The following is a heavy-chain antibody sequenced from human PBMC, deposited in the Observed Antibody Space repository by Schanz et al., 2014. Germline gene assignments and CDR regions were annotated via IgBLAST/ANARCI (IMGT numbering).Heavy chain of an antibody. CDR1: GFTFSNYN. Sequence: EVQVVESGGGLVQPGGSLRLSCAASGFTFSNYNMNWVRQAPGKGLEWVSYISRSSSTIYYTDSVKGRFTISRDNAKNSLYLQMNSLTAEDTAVYYCAKYGTGKGVSFEYWGQGTLVTVSS. J-gene: IGHJ4*02. CDR2: ISRSSSTI. D-gene: IGHD1-26*01. V-gene: IGHV3-48*01. CDR3: AKYGTGKGVSFEY.